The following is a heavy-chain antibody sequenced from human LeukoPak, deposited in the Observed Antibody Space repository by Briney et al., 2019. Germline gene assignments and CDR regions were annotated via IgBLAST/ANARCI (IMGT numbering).Heavy chain of an antibody. J-gene: IGHJ4*02. CDR2: INPSGGTT. V-gene: IGHV1-46*01. Sequence: ASVKVSRKASGYTFTSYYIHWVRQAPGQGLEWMGRINPSGGTTSYAQKFQGRVTMTRDTSTSTVYMELSSLRSEDTAVYYCARSPGYDTSGYSEVDYWGQGTLVTVSS. D-gene: IGHD3-22*01. CDR1: GYTFTSYY. CDR3: ARSPGYDTSGYSEVDY.